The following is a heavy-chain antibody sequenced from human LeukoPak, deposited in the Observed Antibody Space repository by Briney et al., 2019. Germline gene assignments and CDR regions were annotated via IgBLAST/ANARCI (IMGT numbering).Heavy chain of an antibody. Sequence: ASVKVFCKASGYTLTNYDITWVRQATGQGLEWMGWMKSDSGNTAYPQKFQGRVTMTRDTSINTAYMKLSSLRSEDTAVYYCARVRYGDYGYYYYGMDVWGQGTTVTVSS. CDR1: GYTLTNYD. J-gene: IGHJ6*02. CDR2: MKSDSGNT. V-gene: IGHV1-8*01. CDR3: ARVRYGDYGYYYYGMDV. D-gene: IGHD4-17*01.